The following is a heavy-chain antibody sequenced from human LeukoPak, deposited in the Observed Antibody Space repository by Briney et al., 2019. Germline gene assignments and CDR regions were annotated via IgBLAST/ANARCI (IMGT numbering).Heavy chain of an antibody. J-gene: IGHJ5*02. CDR3: ARGQLWQTGWFDP. Sequence: GSLRLSCAASGFTFRKYGMHWVRQASGEGLEWVSTISSTSSYIYSADSLKGRFTISRDNAKNSLYLQMSTLRAEDTAVYYCARGQLWQTGWFDPWGQGTLVTVSS. D-gene: IGHD5-18*01. CDR1: GFTFRKYG. CDR2: ISSTSSYI. V-gene: IGHV3-21*01.